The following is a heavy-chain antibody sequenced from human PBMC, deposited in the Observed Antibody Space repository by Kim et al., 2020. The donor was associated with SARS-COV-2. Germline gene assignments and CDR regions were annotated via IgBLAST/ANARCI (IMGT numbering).Heavy chain of an antibody. Sequence: GGSLRLSCAASGFTLSVYSMNWVRQAPGKGLEWVSYISSSSYPIHYADSVKGRFTISRDNGKNSLFLQMNSLRDEDTAVYYCARDLGYCSGGRCFPLDYWGQGTLVTVSS. CDR2: ISSSSYPI. CDR3: ARDLGYCSGGRCFPLDY. J-gene: IGHJ4*02. D-gene: IGHD2-15*01. CDR1: GFTLSVYS. V-gene: IGHV3-48*02.